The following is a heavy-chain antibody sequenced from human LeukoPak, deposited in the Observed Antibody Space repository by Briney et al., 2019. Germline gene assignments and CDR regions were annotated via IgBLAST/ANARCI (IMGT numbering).Heavy chain of an antibody. Sequence: SETLSLTCTVSGGSISSGSYYWSWIRQPAGKGLEYIGRIYTSGSTNYNPALKSRVTISVDTSKNQFSLKLSSVTAADTAVYYCARWGEMATHLDYWGQGTLVTVSS. CDR3: ARWGEMATHLDY. CDR1: GGSISSGSYY. J-gene: IGHJ4*02. V-gene: IGHV4-61*02. CDR2: IYTSGST. D-gene: IGHD5-24*01.